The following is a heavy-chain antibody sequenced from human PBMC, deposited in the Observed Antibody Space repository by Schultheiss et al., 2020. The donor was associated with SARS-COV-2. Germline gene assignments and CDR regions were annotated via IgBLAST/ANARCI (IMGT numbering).Heavy chain of an antibody. CDR1: GFTFSSYE. V-gene: IGHV3-21*01. CDR2: ISSSSSYI. CDR3: ARDYGDWHDAFDI. J-gene: IGHJ3*02. D-gene: IGHD4-17*01. Sequence: GESLKISCVASGFTFSSYEMNWVRQAPGKGLEWVSSISSSSSYIYYADSVKGRFTISRDNAKNSLYLQMNSLRAEDTAVYYCARDYGDWHDAFDIWGQGTMVTVSS.